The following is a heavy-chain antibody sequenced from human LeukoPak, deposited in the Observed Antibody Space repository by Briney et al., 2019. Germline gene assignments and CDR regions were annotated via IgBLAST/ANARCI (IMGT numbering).Heavy chain of an antibody. CDR3: SRVDYGGNNYFDY. CDR2: IYHSGST. D-gene: IGHD4-23*01. Sequence: SETLSLTCAVPGGSISSSNWWSWVRQPPGKGPEWIGEIYHSGSTNYNPSLKSRVTISVDKSKNQFSLKLSSVTAADTAVYYCSRVDYGGNNYFDYWGQGTLVTVSS. V-gene: IGHV4-4*02. CDR1: GGSISSSNW. J-gene: IGHJ4*02.